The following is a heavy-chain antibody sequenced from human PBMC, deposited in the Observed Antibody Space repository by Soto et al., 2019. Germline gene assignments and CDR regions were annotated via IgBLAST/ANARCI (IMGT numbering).Heavy chain of an antibody. D-gene: IGHD1-1*01. J-gene: IGHJ3*02. V-gene: IGHV1-69*06. CDR2: VITMFGTT. Sequence: QVQLEQSGAEVKKPGSSVIISCKVSGGDFTGYAVTWVRQAPGQGPAWMGRVITMFGTTVLSQKFQGRLTMTAVKSTTTAHMELTALGSDDTAVYYCARGSTGNWNIDAFDIWCQGTMVTVSS. CDR1: GGDFTGYA. CDR3: ARGSTGNWNIDAFDI.